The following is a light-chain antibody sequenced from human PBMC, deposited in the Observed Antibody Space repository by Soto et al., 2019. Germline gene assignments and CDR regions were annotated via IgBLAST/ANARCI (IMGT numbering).Light chain of an antibody. CDR1: QSVSSSY. Sequence: EIVLTQSPGTLSLSPGERATLSCRASQSVSSSYLAWYQQTPGQAPRLLIYGASTRATGIPDRFSGSGSGTDFTLPISRLEPEDFAVYYCHLYGSSPPRTFGQGTELEI. CDR3: HLYGSSPPRT. V-gene: IGKV3-20*01. J-gene: IGKJ2*01. CDR2: GAS.